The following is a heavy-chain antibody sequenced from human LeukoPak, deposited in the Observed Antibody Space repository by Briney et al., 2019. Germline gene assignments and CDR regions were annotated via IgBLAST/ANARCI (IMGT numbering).Heavy chain of an antibody. Sequence: PSETLSLTCTVSGGSISSYYWSWIRQPPGKGLEWIGYIYYRGGTNYNPSLKSRVTISVDTSKNQLSLKLSSVTAADTAVYYCARQYRLSSSDPYYYGMDVWGQGTTVTVSS. J-gene: IGHJ6*02. V-gene: IGHV4-59*08. CDR3: ARQYRLSSSDPYYYGMDV. CDR2: IYYRGGT. D-gene: IGHD6-6*01. CDR1: GGSISSYY.